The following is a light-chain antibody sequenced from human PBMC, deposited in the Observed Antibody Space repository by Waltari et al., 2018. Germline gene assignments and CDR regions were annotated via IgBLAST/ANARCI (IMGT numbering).Light chain of an antibody. CDR1: QGIVNY. J-gene: IGKJ4*01. CDR2: VAS. V-gene: IGKV1-16*01. CDR3: QQFASYPYT. Sequence: DIHLTQSPSSLSAFVGDRVTITCRASQGIVNYLAWFQQTPGMAPKSLIYVASDLQSGVPSRFSGSGSGTDFTLTITSLQPEDCATYYCQQFASYPYTFGGGTKVEI.